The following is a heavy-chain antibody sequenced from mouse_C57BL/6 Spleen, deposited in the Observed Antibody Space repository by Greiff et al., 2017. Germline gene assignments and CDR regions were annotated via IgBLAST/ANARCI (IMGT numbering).Heavy chain of an antibody. CDR1: GYTFTDYE. CDR2: IDPETGGT. V-gene: IGHV1-15*01. D-gene: IGHD2-1*01. J-gene: IGHJ4*01. Sequence: VKLQESGAELVRPGASVTLSCKASGYTFTDYEMHWVKQTPVHGLEWIGAIDPETGGTAYNQKFKGKAILTADKSSSTAYMELRSLTSEDSAVYYCTRGGFYYSYAMDYWGQGTSVTVSS. CDR3: TRGGFYYSYAMDY.